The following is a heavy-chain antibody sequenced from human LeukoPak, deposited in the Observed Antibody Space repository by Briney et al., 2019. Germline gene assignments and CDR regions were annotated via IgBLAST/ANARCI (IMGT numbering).Heavy chain of an antibody. CDR2: ISGSGGST. CDR3: AKGSRVYCSGGSCYYFDY. Sequence: GGSLRLSCAASGFTFSSYAMSWVRQVPGKGLEWVSAISGSGGSTYYADSVKGRFTISRDNSKNTLYLQMNSLRAEDTAVYYCAKGSRVYCSGGSCYYFDYWGQGTQVTVSS. D-gene: IGHD2-15*01. J-gene: IGHJ4*02. V-gene: IGHV3-23*01. CDR1: GFTFSSYA.